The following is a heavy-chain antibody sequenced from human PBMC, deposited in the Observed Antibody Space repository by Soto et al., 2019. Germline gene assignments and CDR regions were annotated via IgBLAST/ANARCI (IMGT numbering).Heavy chain of an antibody. D-gene: IGHD3-3*01. Sequence: QLHLVQSGAVVKKPGASVTVSCSASGYPVTAYYMHWVRQAPGRGLEWMGGINPATGAAKYTQTFPGRVTMTRETSTETVFMEMGGLTTEETAVFYCARGGGVGVAGSAAFDMWGQGTLVTVSS. CDR2: INPATGAA. CDR1: GYPVTAYY. J-gene: IGHJ3*02. V-gene: IGHV1-2*02. CDR3: ARGGGVGVAGSAAFDM.